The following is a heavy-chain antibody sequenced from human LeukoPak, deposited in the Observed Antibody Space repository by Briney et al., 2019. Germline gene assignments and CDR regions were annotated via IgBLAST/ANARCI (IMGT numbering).Heavy chain of an antibody. J-gene: IGHJ6*02. CDR2: IYTSGST. Sequence: PSQTLSLTCTVSGGSISSGSYYWSWIRQPAGKGLEWIGRIYTSGSTNYNPSLKSRVTISVDTSKHQFSLKLSSVTAADTAVYYCASGVRGVIPFYYYGMDVWGQGTTVTVSS. CDR3: ASGVRGVIPFYYYGMDV. CDR1: GGSISSGSYY. D-gene: IGHD3-10*02. V-gene: IGHV4-61*02.